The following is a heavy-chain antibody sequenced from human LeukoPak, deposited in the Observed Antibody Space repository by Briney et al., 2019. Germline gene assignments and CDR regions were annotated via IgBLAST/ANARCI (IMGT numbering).Heavy chain of an antibody. D-gene: IGHD3-3*01. CDR1: GFTFSSYD. J-gene: IGHJ4*02. CDR3: ARAVGYYDFWSGHAMEYYFDY. CDR2: IGTAGDT. V-gene: IGHV3-13*01. Sequence: PGGSLRLSCAASGFTFSSYDMHWVRQATGKGLEWVSAIGTAGDTYYPGSVKGRFTISRENAKNSLYLQMNSLRAGDTAVYYCARAVGYYDFWSGHAMEYYFDYWGQGTLVTVSS.